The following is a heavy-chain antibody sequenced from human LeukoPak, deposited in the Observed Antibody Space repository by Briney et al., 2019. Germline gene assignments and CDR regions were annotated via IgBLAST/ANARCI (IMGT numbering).Heavy chain of an antibody. CDR3: AKDIAGFGYSSSSAY. Sequence: GGSLRLSCAASGFTFSSFAMSGVRQAPGKGLEWVSAISGSGGSTYYADYGKGRFTIGRDDSKNTLYRQMNSLRAEDTAVYYCAKDIAGFGYSSSSAYWGQGTLVTVSS. D-gene: IGHD6-13*01. V-gene: IGHV3-23*01. CDR1: GFTFSSFA. J-gene: IGHJ4*02. CDR2: ISGSGGST.